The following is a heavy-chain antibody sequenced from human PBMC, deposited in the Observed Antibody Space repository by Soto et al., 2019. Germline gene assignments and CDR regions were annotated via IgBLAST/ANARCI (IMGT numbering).Heavy chain of an antibody. D-gene: IGHD2-21*02. CDR3: ARDLGYCGGDRYLPYYYGMDV. J-gene: IGHJ6*02. CDR1: GFTFSSYA. Sequence: GGSLRLSYAASGFTFSSYAMHWVRQAPGKGLEWVAVISYDGSNKYYADSVKGRFTISRDNSKNTLYLQMNSLRAEDTAVYYCARDLGYCGGDRYLPYYYGMDVWGQGTTVTVSS. CDR2: ISYDGSNK. V-gene: IGHV3-30-3*01.